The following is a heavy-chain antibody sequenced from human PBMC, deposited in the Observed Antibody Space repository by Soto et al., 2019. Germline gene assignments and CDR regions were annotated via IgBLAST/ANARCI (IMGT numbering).Heavy chain of an antibody. Sequence: PSETLSLTCTVSGGSISNYYWSWIRQPPGKGLEWIGYIYYSGSTNYNPSLKSRVTISVDTSKNQFSLKLSSVTAADTAVYYCARHIRHYGDYADYWGQGTLVIV. CDR3: ARHIRHYGDYADY. CDR1: GGSISNYY. CDR2: IYYSGST. V-gene: IGHV4-59*08. D-gene: IGHD4-17*01. J-gene: IGHJ4*02.